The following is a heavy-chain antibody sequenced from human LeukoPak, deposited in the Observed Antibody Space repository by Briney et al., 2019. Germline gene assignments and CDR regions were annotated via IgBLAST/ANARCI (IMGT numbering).Heavy chain of an antibody. Sequence: ASVKVSCKASGGTFSSYAMNWVRQAPGQGLEWVARIIPLLGITNHAQKLQGRVTVTADTSTNTAYMELSSLISDDTAVYYCARARSRITFGGIRHAFDIWGQGTLVTASS. V-gene: IGHV1-69*04. J-gene: IGHJ3*02. D-gene: IGHD3-16*01. CDR2: IIPLLGIT. CDR3: ARARSRITFGGIRHAFDI. CDR1: GGTFSSYA.